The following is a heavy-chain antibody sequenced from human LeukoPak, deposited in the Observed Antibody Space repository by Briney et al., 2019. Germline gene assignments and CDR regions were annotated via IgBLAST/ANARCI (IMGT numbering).Heavy chain of an antibody. CDR3: AKVAGDRMDY. V-gene: IGHV1-18*01. J-gene: IGHJ4*02. CDR2: IGANTGKT. D-gene: IGHD6-13*01. Sequence: ASVKVSCKTSGYSFATYGFCWVRQAPGDGLEWMGWIGANTGKTGYAQKFQDRVTMTTDTSTTTAYMELRSLRLDDTAVYFCAKVAGDRMDYWGQGTPVTVSS. CDR1: GYSFATYG.